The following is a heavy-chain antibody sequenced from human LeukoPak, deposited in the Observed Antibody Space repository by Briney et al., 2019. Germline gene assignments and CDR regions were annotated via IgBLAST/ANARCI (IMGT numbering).Heavy chain of an antibody. CDR1: GYTFTNYD. Sequence: ASVKVSCKTSGYTFTNYDINWVRQATGQGLEWMGWMNPKSGNTGSAQRFQGRVTMTTDTSTSTAYMELRSLRSDDTAVYYCAREFLYYYDSSGYYSNYYYGMDVWGQGTTVTVSS. CDR3: AREFLYYYDSSGYYSNYYYGMDV. V-gene: IGHV1-8*01. CDR2: MNPKSGNT. J-gene: IGHJ6*02. D-gene: IGHD3-22*01.